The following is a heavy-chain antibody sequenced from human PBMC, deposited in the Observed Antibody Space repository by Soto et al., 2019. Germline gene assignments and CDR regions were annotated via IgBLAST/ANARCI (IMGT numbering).Heavy chain of an antibody. Sequence: EVQLVETGGGLIQPGGSLRLSCAAYGFTVTDNYIIWVRQPPGKGLEWVSTTVIGGGTNYADTVKGRFTVSRDNSKNTLYLQMNNLRVEDTAVYYCARKPPSAIQGWAFGMDVWGQGTTVFVSS. CDR3: ARKPPSAIQGWAFGMDV. D-gene: IGHD2-2*01. CDR2: TVIGGGT. J-gene: IGHJ6*02. V-gene: IGHV3-53*02. CDR1: GFTVTDNY.